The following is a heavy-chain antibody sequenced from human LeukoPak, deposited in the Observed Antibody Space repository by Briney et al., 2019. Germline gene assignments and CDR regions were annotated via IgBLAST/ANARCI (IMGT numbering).Heavy chain of an antibody. CDR3: AKVSGRGDGYYFDY. J-gene: IGHJ4*02. Sequence: PGGSLRLSCAASGFTFDDYAMHWVRQAPGKGLEWVSLISWDGGSTYYADSVKGRFTISRDNSKNSLYLQMNSLRAEDTALYYCAKVSGRGDGYYFDYWGQGTLVTVSS. D-gene: IGHD3-10*01. CDR2: ISWDGGST. V-gene: IGHV3-43D*03. CDR1: GFTFDDYA.